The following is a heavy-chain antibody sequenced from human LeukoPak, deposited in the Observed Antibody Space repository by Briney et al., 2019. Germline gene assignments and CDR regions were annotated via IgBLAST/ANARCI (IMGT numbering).Heavy chain of an antibody. D-gene: IGHD6-13*01. V-gene: IGHV4-59*01. CDR1: GGSISSYY. J-gene: IGHJ4*02. CDR2: IYYSGTT. CDR3: ARGVYIAAAQYGY. Sequence: SETLSLTCTVAGGSISSYYWSWIRQPPGKGLEWIGYIYYSGTTNYNPSLKSRVTISVDASKNQFSLKLSSVTAADTAVYYCARGVYIAAAQYGYWGQGTLVTVSS.